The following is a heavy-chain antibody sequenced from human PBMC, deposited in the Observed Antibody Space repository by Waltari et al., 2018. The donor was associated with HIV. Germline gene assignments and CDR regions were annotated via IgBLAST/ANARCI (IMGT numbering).Heavy chain of an antibody. CDR2: INVGNGNS. CDR1: GITLSTYA. V-gene: IGHV1-3*01. D-gene: IGHD6-19*01. J-gene: IGHJ5*02. Sequence: QVQLVQSGAAVKKPGASVKVSCKASGITLSTYAMHWVRQAPGQRLEWMGWINVGNGNSDNSQKFQGRVTITRDKSASTAYMELSGLRSEDTAVYYCASEQYSSDWYDNHWGQGTLVTVSS. CDR3: ASEQYSSDWYDNH.